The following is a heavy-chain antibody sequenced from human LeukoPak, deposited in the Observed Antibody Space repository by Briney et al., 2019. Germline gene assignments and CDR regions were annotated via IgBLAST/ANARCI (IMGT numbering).Heavy chain of an antibody. V-gene: IGHV3-74*01. J-gene: IGHJ6*02. D-gene: IGHD6-19*01. CDR2: IKGDGIST. CDR1: GFDFSSNW. Sequence: GGSLRLSCAASGFDFSSNWMHWVRHAPGQGLVWVSRIKGDGISTNYADSVKGRFTISRDIAKNTLYLQMNSLRAEDTAVYYCARDHAISSGWSRDYYYYYYGMDVWGQGTTVTVSS. CDR3: ARDHAISSGWSRDYYYYYYGMDV.